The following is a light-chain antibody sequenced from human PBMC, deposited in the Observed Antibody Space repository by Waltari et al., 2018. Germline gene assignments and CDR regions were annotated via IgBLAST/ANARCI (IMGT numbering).Light chain of an antibody. Sequence: QSVLTQPPSASGTPGQGVTISCSGSTSNIGRNYVYWYQQVPGTAPKLLVYRNNERPSGVPDRISGSKSGTSASLAISGLRSEDEADYYCATWDGSLTAWVFGGGTKVTVL. CDR3: ATWDGSLTAWV. CDR2: RNN. CDR1: TSNIGRNY. V-gene: IGLV1-47*01. J-gene: IGLJ3*02.